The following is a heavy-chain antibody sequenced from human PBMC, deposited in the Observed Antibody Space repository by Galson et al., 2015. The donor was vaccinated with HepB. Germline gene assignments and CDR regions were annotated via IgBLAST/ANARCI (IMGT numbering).Heavy chain of an antibody. Sequence: SLRLSCAASGFTFDDYAMHWVRQAPGKGLEWVSGISWNSGSIGYADSVKGRFTISRDNAKNSLYLQMNSLRAEDTALYYCAKDMWGYYYDSSGYFDYWGQGTLVTVSS. J-gene: IGHJ4*02. V-gene: IGHV3-9*01. CDR1: GFTFDDYA. D-gene: IGHD3-22*01. CDR3: AKDMWGYYYDSSGYFDY. CDR2: ISWNSGSI.